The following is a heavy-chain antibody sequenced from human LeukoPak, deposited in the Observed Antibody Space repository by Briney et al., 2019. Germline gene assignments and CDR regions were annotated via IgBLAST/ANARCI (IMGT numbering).Heavy chain of an antibody. CDR2: ISSSSSTI. D-gene: IGHD4-17*01. CDR1: RFTFSSYS. V-gene: IGHV3-48*04. J-gene: IGHJ4*02. CDR3: ASEKELGDYEHFDY. Sequence: GGSLRLSCAASRFTFSSYSMNWVRQAPGKGLEWVSYISSSSSTIYYADSVEGRFTISRDNAKNSLYLQMNSLRAEDTAVYYCASEKELGDYEHFDYWGQGALVTVSS.